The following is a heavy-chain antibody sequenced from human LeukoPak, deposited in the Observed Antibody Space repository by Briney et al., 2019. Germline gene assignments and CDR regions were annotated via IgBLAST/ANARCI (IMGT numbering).Heavy chain of an antibody. J-gene: IGHJ5*02. Sequence: ASVKVSCKASGYTFTSYGISWVRQAPGQGLEWMGWISAYNGNSNYPQKLQGRVTMTTDTSTSTAYMELRSLRSDDTAVYYCARFTMVRGVIIPWGQGTLVTVSS. D-gene: IGHD3-10*01. V-gene: IGHV1-18*01. CDR2: ISAYNGNS. CDR3: ARFTMVRGVIIP. CDR1: GYTFTSYG.